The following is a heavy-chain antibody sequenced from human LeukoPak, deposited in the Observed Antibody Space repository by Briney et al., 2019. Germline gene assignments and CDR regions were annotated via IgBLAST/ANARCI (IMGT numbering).Heavy chain of an antibody. Sequence: PGGSLRLSCAASGFTFSSYSMNWVRQAPGKGLEWVSSISSSSSYIYYADSVKGRFTISRDNAKNSLYLQMNSLRAEDTAVYYCARVGHSGYGVFDYWGQGTLVTVSS. D-gene: IGHD5-12*01. V-gene: IGHV3-21*01. J-gene: IGHJ4*02. CDR2: ISSSSSYI. CDR3: ARVGHSGYGVFDY. CDR1: GFTFSSYS.